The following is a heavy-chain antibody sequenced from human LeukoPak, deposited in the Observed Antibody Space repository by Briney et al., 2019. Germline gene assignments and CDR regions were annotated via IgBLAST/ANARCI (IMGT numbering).Heavy chain of an antibody. V-gene: IGHV3-30-3*01. D-gene: IGHD3-10*01. CDR1: GSTFSSYA. Sequence: GGSMRLSCAASGSTFSSYAMHWVRQAPGKGLEWVAVISYDGSNKYYADSVKGRFTISRDNSKNTLYLQMNSLRAEDTAVYYCARDFMGRLDYWGQGTLVTVSS. CDR2: ISYDGSNK. CDR3: ARDFMGRLDY. J-gene: IGHJ4*02.